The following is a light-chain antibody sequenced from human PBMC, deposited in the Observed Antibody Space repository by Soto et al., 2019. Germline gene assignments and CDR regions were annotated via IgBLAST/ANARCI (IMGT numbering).Light chain of an antibody. V-gene: IGLV2-23*01. CDR2: EGS. Sequence: QSALTQPASVSGSPGQSITISCTGTSSDVGSYNLVSWYQQHPGKAPKLMIYEGSKRPSGVSNRFSGSKSGNTASLTISGLQAEDEAAYYCCSYAGSSFVVFGGGTKLTVL. CDR1: SSDVGSYNL. CDR3: CSYAGSSFVV. J-gene: IGLJ2*01.